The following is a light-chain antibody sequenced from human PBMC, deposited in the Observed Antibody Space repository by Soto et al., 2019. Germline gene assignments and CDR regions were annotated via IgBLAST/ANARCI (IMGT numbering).Light chain of an antibody. CDR3: HTYHRGNVV. J-gene: IGLJ2*01. CDR1: SGSIAIHY. Sequence: NFMLTRPHYVSESPGKTVTISCTRSSGSIAIHYVQWYQQRPCRAPTPVIYEDNERPPGVPDRFSCSIDSFSNSTSLTISGLKTDFGAEYFCHTYHRGNVVFGGGTKLTV. CDR2: EDN. V-gene: IGLV6-57*04.